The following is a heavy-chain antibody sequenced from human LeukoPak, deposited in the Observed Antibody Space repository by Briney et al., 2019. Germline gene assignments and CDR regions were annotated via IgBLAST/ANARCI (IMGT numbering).Heavy chain of an antibody. J-gene: IGHJ2*01. CDR1: GGSFSGYY. CDR2: INHSGGT. CDR3: VRGPSYWYFDL. Sequence: SETLSLTCAVYGGSFSGYYLSWIRQPPGKGLEWIGEINHSGGTNYNPSLKSRVTISVDTSKNQFSLKLSSVTAADTAVYYCVRGPSYWYFDLWGRGTLVTVSS. V-gene: IGHV4-34*01.